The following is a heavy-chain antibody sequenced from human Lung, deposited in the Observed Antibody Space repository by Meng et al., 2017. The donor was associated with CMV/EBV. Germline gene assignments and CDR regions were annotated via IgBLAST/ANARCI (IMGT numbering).Heavy chain of an antibody. D-gene: IGHD3-22*01. V-gene: IGHV1-45*01. CDR3: ARSPLYSDDPFYFET. Sequence: SGWTFTYRFPHWVRQAPRQALGWMGWITPYNGNTDYARKFRDRVTITRDNSLNPIYMEMRSLRSDDTAMYYCARSPLYSDDPFYFETWGQGVMVTVSS. CDR2: ITPYNGNT. CDR1: GWTFTYRF. J-gene: IGHJ4*02.